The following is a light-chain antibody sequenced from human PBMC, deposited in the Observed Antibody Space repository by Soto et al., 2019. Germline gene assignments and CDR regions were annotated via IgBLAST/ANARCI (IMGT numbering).Light chain of an antibody. CDR2: GAS. J-gene: IGKJ1*01. V-gene: IGKV3-20*01. CDR3: QQYGGSPRT. CDR1: QSLLHKNGNNY. Sequence: DIVMTQSPLSLPVTPGEAASISCRSSQSLLHKNGNNYFNWYQQKPGQAPRLLIYGASSRATGIPDRFSGSGSGTDFTLTISTLEPEDFAVYYCQQYGGSPRTFGQGTKVDI.